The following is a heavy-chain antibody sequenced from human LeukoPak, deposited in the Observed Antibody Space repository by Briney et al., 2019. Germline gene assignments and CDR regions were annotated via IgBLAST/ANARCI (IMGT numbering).Heavy chain of an antibody. Sequence: PGGSLRLSCAASGFTFSHCGMHWVRQAPGKGLEWVAVIWYDGSNKYNADAVKGRFTISRDDSKNTVYLQMNSLRAEDTAVYYCVRDRTYYGDYWGQGTLVTVSS. J-gene: IGHJ4*02. CDR1: GFTFSHCG. CDR2: IWYDGSNK. CDR3: VRDRTYYGDY. D-gene: IGHD2/OR15-2a*01. V-gene: IGHV3-33*01.